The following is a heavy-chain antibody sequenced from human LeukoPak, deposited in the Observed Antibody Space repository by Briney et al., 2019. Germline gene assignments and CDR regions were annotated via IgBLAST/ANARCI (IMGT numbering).Heavy chain of an antibody. CDR1: GFTFSVYS. V-gene: IGHV3-21*01. CDR2: ISSSSRYI. Sequence: GGSLRLSCAASGFTFSVYSMNWVRQAPGKGLEWVSSISSSSRYIYYADSLKGRFTISRDNAKNSLYLQMNSLRAEDTAVYYCARDRGTRPGYYFDYWGQGTLVTVSS. D-gene: IGHD3/OR15-3a*01. J-gene: IGHJ4*02. CDR3: ARDRGTRPGYYFDY.